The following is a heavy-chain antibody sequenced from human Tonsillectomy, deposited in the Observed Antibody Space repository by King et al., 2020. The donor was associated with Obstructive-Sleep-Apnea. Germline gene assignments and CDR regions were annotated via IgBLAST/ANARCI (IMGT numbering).Heavy chain of an antibody. CDR3: ARGEWELWLYYGTDV. J-gene: IGHJ6*02. CDR1: GFTFSSYA. D-gene: IGHD3-10*01. CDR2: ISYDGSNK. Sequence: VQLVESGGGVVQPGRSLRLSCAASGFTFSSYAMHWVRQAPGKGLEWVAVISYDGSNKYYADSVKGRFTISRDNSKNTLYLQMNSLRAEDSAVYYCARGEWELWLYYGTDVWGQGTTGTVSS. V-gene: IGHV3-30*04.